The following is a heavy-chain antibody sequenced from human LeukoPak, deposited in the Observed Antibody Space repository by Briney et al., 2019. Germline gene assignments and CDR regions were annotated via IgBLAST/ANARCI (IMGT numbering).Heavy chain of an antibody. CDR3: ARDSATKVWGPVIGSTDF. CDR1: GFTFNTYW. CDR2: IKQDGSEK. Sequence: GGSLRLSCAASGFTFNTYWMSWVRQAPGKGLEWVGNIKQDGSEKNYMDSVKGRFTISRDNAKNSLYLQMNSLRAEDTAVYYCARDSATKVWGPVIGSTDFWGQGTLVTVSS. V-gene: IGHV3-7*01. J-gene: IGHJ4*02. D-gene: IGHD3-16*01.